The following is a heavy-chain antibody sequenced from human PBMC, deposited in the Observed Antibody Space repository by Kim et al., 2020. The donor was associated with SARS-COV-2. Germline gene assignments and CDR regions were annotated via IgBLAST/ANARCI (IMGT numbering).Heavy chain of an antibody. D-gene: IGHD6-19*01. CDR3: ARSFLAVAGMVWFDP. V-gene: IGHV1-18*01. J-gene: IGHJ5*02. Sequence: ASVKVSCKASGYTFTSYGISWVRQAPGQGLEWMGWISAYNGNTNYAQKLQGRVTMTTDTSTSTAYMELRSLRSDDTAVYYCARSFLAVAGMVWFDPWGQGTLVTVSS. CDR2: ISAYNGNT. CDR1: GYTFTSYG.